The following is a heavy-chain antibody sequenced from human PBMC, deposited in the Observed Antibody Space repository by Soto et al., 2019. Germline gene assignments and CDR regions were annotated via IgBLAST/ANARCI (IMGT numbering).Heavy chain of an antibody. J-gene: IGHJ5*02. V-gene: IGHV3-48*03. D-gene: IGHD1-1*01. CDR1: GFTFSSYE. CDR2: ISSSGSTI. Sequence: LRLSCAASGFTFSSYEMNWVRQAPGKGLEWVSYISSSGSTIYYADSVKGRFTISRDNAKNSLYLQMNSLRAEDTAVYYCARKGGYNWNPGWFDPWGQGTLVTVSS. CDR3: ARKGGYNWNPGWFDP.